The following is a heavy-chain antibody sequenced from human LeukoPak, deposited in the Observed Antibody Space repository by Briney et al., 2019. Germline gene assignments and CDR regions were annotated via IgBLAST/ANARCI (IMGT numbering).Heavy chain of an antibody. CDR3: AGALRITEPNPLGY. J-gene: IGHJ4*02. CDR2: MNPNSGNT. D-gene: IGHD3-16*01. CDR1: GGTFSSYA. V-gene: IGHV1-8*03. Sequence: ASVKVSCKASGGTFSSYAINWVRQATGQGLAWMGWMNPNSGNTGYAQKFQGRVTITRNTSISTAYMELSSLRSEDTAVYYCAGALRITEPNPLGYWGQGTLVTVSS.